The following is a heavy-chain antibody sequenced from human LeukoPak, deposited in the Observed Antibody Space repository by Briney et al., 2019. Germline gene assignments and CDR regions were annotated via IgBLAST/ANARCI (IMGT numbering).Heavy chain of an antibody. CDR3: ARGGDFWSGYSRGYYMDV. D-gene: IGHD3-3*01. V-gene: IGHV3-23*01. CDR2: ISGSGGST. Sequence: GGSLRLSCAASGFTFSSYAMSWVRQAPGKGLEWVSGISGSGGSTYYADSVKGRFTISRDNSKNTLYLQMNSLRVEDTAVYYCARGGDFWSGYSRGYYMDVWGKGTTVTVSS. J-gene: IGHJ6*03. CDR1: GFTFSSYA.